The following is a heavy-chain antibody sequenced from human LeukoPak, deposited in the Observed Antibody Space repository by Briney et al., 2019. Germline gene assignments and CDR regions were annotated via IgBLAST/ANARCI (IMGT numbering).Heavy chain of an antibody. CDR1: GAPISRFY. D-gene: IGHD6-19*01. J-gene: IGHJ4*02. Sequence: SETLSLICTASGAPISRFYWNWVRQPPGKGLEWIGNIYNGVPTFFNPSLKSRVTLSVDTSKTQFSFQLASVTAAATAVFYCVQTTGWPGLDYWGQGILVTVSS. CDR3: VQTTGWPGLDY. CDR2: IYNGVPT. V-gene: IGHV4-4*09.